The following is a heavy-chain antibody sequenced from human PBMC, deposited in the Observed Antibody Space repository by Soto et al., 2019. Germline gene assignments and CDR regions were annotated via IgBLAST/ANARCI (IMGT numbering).Heavy chain of an antibody. CDR2: TIAVFNTA. CDR3: ARGVYGSGNYYTGPSAFDI. D-gene: IGHD3-10*01. CDR1: GGTLSDHG. J-gene: IGHJ3*02. Sequence: QVQLEQSGAEVKKPGSSVKVSCKASGGTLSDHGVAWLRQAPGQGLEWMGGTIAVFNTAKYAQKFQRRVTVTADKFTNIAYMELSSLRSEDTAFYFCARGVYGSGNYYTGPSAFDIWGQGTMVIVSS. V-gene: IGHV1-69*06.